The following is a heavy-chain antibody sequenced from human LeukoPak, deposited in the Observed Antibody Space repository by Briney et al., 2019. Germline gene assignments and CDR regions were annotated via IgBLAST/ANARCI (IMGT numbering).Heavy chain of an antibody. Sequence: GGSLRLSCAASGFTFSSYGMSWVRQAPGKGLEWVANIKQDGSEKYYVDSVKGRFTISKDNAKNSLYLQMNSLRAEATAVYYCARDWGIAVAGRGEKDYWGQGTLVTVSS. CDR2: IKQDGSEK. CDR3: ARDWGIAVAGRGEKDY. CDR1: GFTFSSYG. D-gene: IGHD6-19*01. V-gene: IGHV3-7*01. J-gene: IGHJ4*02.